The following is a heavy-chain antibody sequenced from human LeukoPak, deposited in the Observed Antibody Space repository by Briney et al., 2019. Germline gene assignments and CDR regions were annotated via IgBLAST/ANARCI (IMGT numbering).Heavy chain of an antibody. J-gene: IGHJ4*02. Sequence: PSETLSLTCTVSGGPIINSAYYWGWVRQPPGKGLEWIGGVHFSGKTYYNPSLKSRVTMSIDTSKNNFSLKLRSVTAADTAVYYCARDLNGSPVSYWGQGTLVTVSS. CDR1: GGPIINSAYY. V-gene: IGHV4-39*07. CDR3: ARDLNGSPVSY. D-gene: IGHD1-26*01. CDR2: VHFSGKT.